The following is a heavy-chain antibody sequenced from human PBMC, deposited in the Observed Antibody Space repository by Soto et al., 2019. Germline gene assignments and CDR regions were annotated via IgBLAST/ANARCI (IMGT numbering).Heavy chain of an antibody. J-gene: IGHJ6*02. CDR3: ARDRSSSGERDYYYGMDV. CDR2: IYYSGST. D-gene: IGHD6-6*01. CDR1: GCSISSYY. Sequence: SETLSLSCTVSGCSISSYYGSWIRQPRGKGLELIGYIYYSGSTNYNPSLKSRVTISVDTSKNQFSLKLSSVTAADPAVYSCARDRSSSGERDYYYGMDVWGQGTTVTVS. V-gene: IGHV4-59*01.